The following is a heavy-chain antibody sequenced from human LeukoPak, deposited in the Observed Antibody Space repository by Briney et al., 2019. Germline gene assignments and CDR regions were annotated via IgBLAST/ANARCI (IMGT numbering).Heavy chain of an antibody. V-gene: IGHV4-61*08. CDR2: IYYSGST. D-gene: IGHD3-3*01. CDR3: ARAVMWSGYYD. J-gene: IGHJ4*02. Sequence: PSQTLSLTCTVSGGSISSGGYYWSWIRQPPGKGLEWIGYIYYSGSTNYNPSLKSRVTISVDTSKNQFSLKLSSVTAADTAVYYCARAVMWSGYYDWGQGTLVTVSS. CDR1: GGSISSGGYY.